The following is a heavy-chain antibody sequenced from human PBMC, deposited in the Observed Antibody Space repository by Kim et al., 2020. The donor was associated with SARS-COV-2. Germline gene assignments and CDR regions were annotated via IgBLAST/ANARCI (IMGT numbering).Heavy chain of an antibody. V-gene: IGHV3-30*01. J-gene: IGHJ4*02. CDR3: ARDESIWVFPAGISIDY. D-gene: IGHD3-3*01. Sequence: VKGRFTISRDNSKNTLYLQMNSLRAEDTAVYYCARDESIWVFPAGISIDYWGQGALVTVSS.